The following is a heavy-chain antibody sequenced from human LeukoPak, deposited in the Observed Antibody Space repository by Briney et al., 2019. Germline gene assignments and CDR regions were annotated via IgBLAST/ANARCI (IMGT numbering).Heavy chain of an antibody. D-gene: IGHD6-13*01. CDR2: INHSGST. Sequence: SETLSLTCAVYGGSFSGYYWSWIRKPPGKGLGWIGEINHSGSTNYNPSLKSRVTISVDTSKNQFSLKLSSVTAADTAVYYCATGYSSSWLDGYYYYGMDVWGKGTTVTVSS. CDR3: ATGYSSSWLDGYYYYGMDV. CDR1: GGSFSGYY. V-gene: IGHV4-34*01. J-gene: IGHJ6*04.